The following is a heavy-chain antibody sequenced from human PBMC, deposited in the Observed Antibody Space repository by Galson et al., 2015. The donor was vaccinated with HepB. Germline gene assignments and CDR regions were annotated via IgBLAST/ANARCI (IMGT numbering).Heavy chain of an antibody. CDR2: ISGSGGTT. CDR3: AKVDYYDSSRAFDF. Sequence: SLRLSCAGSRFTISTYAMAWVRQAPGKGLEWVSSISGSGGTTDYADSVKGRFTISRDNSKSMLYLQMNSLRVVDTAVYYCAKVDYYDSSRAFDFWGQGTMVTVSS. D-gene: IGHD3-22*01. V-gene: IGHV3-23*01. CDR1: RFTISTYA. J-gene: IGHJ3*01.